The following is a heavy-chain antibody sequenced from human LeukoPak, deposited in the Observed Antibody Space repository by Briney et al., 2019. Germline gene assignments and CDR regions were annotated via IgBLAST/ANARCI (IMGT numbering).Heavy chain of an antibody. J-gene: IGHJ4*02. Sequence: GGSLRLSCAASGFTFSRYGMHWVRQAPGKGLEWVAFIRYDGSNKYYADSVKGRFTISRDNSKNTLYLQMNSLRAEDTAVYYCAKDMNRYSGYDSREDPSAFDYWGQGTLVTVSS. CDR3: AKDMNRYSGYDSREDPSAFDY. CDR1: GFTFSRYG. CDR2: IRYDGSNK. D-gene: IGHD5-12*01. V-gene: IGHV3-30*02.